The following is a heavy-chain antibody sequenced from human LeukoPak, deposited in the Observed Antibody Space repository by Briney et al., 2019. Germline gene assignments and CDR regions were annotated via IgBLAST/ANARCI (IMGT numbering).Heavy chain of an antibody. CDR1: RYTFTGYY. D-gene: IGHD5-18*01. Sequence: ASVKVSCQASRYTFTGYYMHWVRQAPGHRLESIGWMNPNSGGTNYAQKFQGRVTMTRDTSISTAYMELSRLRSDDTAVYYCARDFYYVDTAMVGYTDVWGKGTTVTVSS. CDR2: MNPNSGGT. CDR3: ARDFYYVDTAMVGYTDV. V-gene: IGHV1-2*02. J-gene: IGHJ6*03.